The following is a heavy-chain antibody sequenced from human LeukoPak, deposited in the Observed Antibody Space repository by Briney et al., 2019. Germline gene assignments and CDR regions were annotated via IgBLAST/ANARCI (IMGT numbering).Heavy chain of an antibody. CDR3: ARVSKYYYDSSGYFDY. CDR1: GFTVSRNY. D-gene: IGHD3-22*01. Sequence: PGGSLRLSCAASGFTVSRNYMSWVRQAPGKGLEWVSVIYSGGSTYYADPVKGRFTISRDNSKNTLYLQMNSLRAEDTAVYYCARVSKYYYDSSGYFDYWGQGTLVTVSS. J-gene: IGHJ4*02. V-gene: IGHV3-66*01. CDR2: IYSGGST.